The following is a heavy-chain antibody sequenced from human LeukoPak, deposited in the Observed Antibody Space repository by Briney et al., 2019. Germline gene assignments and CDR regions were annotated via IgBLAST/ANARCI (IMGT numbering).Heavy chain of an antibody. D-gene: IGHD6-13*01. V-gene: IGHV4-38-2*01. CDR2: IYHSGST. CDR3: ARPSSIAAAYYFDY. CDR1: GYSISSGYY. Sequence: SETLSLTXAVSGYSISSGYYWGWIRQPPGKGLEWIGSIYHSGSTYYNPSLKSRVTISVDTSKNQFSLKLSSVTAADTAVYYCARPSSIAAAYYFDYWGQGTLVTVSS. J-gene: IGHJ4*02.